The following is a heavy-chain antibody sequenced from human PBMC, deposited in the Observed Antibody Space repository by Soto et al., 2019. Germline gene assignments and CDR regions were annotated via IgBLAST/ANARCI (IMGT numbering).Heavy chain of an antibody. Sequence: ASVKVSCKASGYTFTSYYMHWVRQAPGQGLEWMGIINPSGGSTSYAQKFQGRVTMTRDTSTSTAYMELSSLRSDDTAVYYCARDPWLQVRGEPEYFQHWGQGTLVTVSS. CDR3: ARDPWLQVRGEPEYFQH. CDR1: GYTFTSYY. CDR2: INPSGGST. J-gene: IGHJ1*01. V-gene: IGHV1-46*01. D-gene: IGHD3-10*01.